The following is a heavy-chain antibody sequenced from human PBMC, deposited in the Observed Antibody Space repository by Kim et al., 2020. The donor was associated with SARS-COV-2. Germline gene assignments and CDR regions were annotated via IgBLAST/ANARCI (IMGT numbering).Heavy chain of an antibody. D-gene: IGHD7-27*01. Sequence: NHSGSTNYSPSLKSRVTISVDTSKNQFSLKLSSVTAADTAVYYCARLGPEWGQGTMVTVSS. J-gene: IGHJ3*01. CDR2: NHSGST. V-gene: IGHV4-34*01. CDR3: ARLGPE.